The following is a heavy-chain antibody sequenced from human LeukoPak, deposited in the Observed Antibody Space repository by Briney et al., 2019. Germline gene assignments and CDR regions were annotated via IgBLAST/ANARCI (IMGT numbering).Heavy chain of an antibody. CDR1: GGSFSGYY. J-gene: IGHJ4*02. D-gene: IGHD4-17*01. CDR2: INHSGST. CDR3: ATYGDYTGGGY. V-gene: IGHV4-34*01. Sequence: SETLSLTCAVYGGSFSGYYWSWIRQPPGKGLEWIGEINHSGSTNYNPSLKSRVTISVDTSKNQFSLKLSSVTAADTAVYYCATYGDYTGGGYWGQGTLVTVSS.